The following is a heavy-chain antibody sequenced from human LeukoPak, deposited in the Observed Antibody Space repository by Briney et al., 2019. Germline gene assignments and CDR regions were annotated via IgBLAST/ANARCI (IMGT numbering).Heavy chain of an antibody. D-gene: IGHD6-19*01. V-gene: IGHV3-13*01. CDR2: IGTASDT. CDR1: GFTFSSYD. Sequence: QPGGSLRLSCAASGFTFSSYDMHWVRQATGKGLEWVSAIGTASDTYYPGSVKGRFTISRENAKNSLYLQMNSLRAEDTAVYYCARALTSSGWLDYWGQGTLVTVSS. J-gene: IGHJ4*02. CDR3: ARALTSSGWLDY.